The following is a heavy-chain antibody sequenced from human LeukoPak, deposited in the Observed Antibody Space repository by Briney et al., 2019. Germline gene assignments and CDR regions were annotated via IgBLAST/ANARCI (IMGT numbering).Heavy chain of an antibody. CDR2: ISAYNGNT. D-gene: IGHD3-10*01. Sequence: ASVKVSCKASGYTFTSYGISWVRQAPGQGLEWMGWISAYNGNTNYAQKLQGRVTMTTDTSTSTAYMELRSLRSDDTAVYYCARDGDYGSGSYQNWFDPWGQGTLVTVSP. CDR1: GYTFTSYG. J-gene: IGHJ5*02. CDR3: ARDGDYGSGSYQNWFDP. V-gene: IGHV1-18*01.